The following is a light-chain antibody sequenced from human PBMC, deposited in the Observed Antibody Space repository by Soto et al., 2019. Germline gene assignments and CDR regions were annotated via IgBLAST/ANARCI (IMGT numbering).Light chain of an antibody. J-gene: IGKJ1*01. CDR2: GAS. CDR3: QQYGSSPGT. CDR1: QSLSFN. Sequence: EIVMTQSPATLSVSPGERATLSCRASQSLSFNLAWYQQKPGQAPRLLIYGASSRATGIPDRFSGSGSGTDFTLTISRLEPEDFAVYYCQQYGSSPGTFGQGTKVDIK. V-gene: IGKV3-20*01.